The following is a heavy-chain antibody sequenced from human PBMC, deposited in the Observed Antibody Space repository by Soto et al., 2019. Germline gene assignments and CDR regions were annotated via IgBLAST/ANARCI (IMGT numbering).Heavy chain of an antibody. CDR1: GGSISSYY. V-gene: IGHV4-59*01. J-gene: IGHJ4*02. CDR3: ARDREGSSVFDY. Sequence: SETLSLTCTVSGGSISSYYWSWIRQPPGKGLEWIGYIYYSGSTNYNPSLKSRVTLSVDTSKNQFSLKLSSVTAADTAVYYCARDREGSSVFDYWGQGTLVTVSS. CDR2: IYYSGST. D-gene: IGHD6-6*01.